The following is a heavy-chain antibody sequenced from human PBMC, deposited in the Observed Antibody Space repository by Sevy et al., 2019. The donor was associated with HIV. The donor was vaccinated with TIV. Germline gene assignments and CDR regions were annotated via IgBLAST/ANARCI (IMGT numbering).Heavy chain of an antibody. D-gene: IGHD1-26*01. J-gene: IGHJ4*02. V-gene: IGHV4-59*08. Sequence: SETLSLTCTVSGGSITSLYWNWIRQPPGKGLEWIANIYYNGHINYNPPPKSRVTFSLDTSKNQFSLGLSSVTAADTAMYYCAGENAWGRGYSWGQGTLVTVSS. CDR3: AGENAWGRGYS. CDR1: GGSITSLY. CDR2: IYYNGHI.